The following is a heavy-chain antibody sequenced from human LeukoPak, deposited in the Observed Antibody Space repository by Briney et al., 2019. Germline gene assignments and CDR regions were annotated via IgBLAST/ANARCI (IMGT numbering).Heavy chain of an antibody. D-gene: IGHD1-1*01. J-gene: IGHJ4*02. Sequence: GGSLRLSCAAFGFTFSSYAMSWVRQAPGKGLQWVSTISGSGGSTYYADSVKGRFTISRDNSKNTLYLQMNSLRAEDTAVYYCARRPGLERYYFDYWGQGTLVTVSS. CDR3: ARRPGLERYYFDY. CDR2: ISGSGGST. V-gene: IGHV3-23*01. CDR1: GFTFSSYA.